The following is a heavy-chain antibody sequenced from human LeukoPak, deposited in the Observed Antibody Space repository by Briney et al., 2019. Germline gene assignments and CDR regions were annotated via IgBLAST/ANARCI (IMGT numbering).Heavy chain of an antibody. D-gene: IGHD2-2*01. V-gene: IGHV4-4*07. CDR3: ASTSPAATLYYGMDV. J-gene: IGHJ6*02. CDR2: IYTSGST. CDR1: GGSISSYY. Sequence: SETLSLTCTVSGGSISSYYWRWIRQPAGKGLEWIGRIYTSGSTNYNPSLKSRVTMSVDTSKNQFSLKLSSVTAADTAVYYCASTSPAATLYYGMDVWGQGTTVTVSS.